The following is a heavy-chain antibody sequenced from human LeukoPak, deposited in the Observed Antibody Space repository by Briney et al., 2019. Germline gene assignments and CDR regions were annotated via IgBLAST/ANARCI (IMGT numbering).Heavy chain of an antibody. CDR2: INYGGIT. CDR1: GGSITSSNYY. CDR3: ARYVVYGSGKFYFDY. V-gene: IGHV4-39*01. J-gene: IGHJ4*02. D-gene: IGHD3-10*01. Sequence: SETLSLTCTVSGGSITSSNYYWSCIRQPPGKELEWIESINYGGITYYNPSLKSRVTLSVDTSKNQFCLRLSSVTAADTAVYLCARYVVYGSGKFYFDYWGEGSLVTVPS.